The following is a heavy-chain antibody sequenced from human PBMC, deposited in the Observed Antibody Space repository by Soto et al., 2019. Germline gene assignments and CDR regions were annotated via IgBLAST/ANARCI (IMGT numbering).Heavy chain of an antibody. D-gene: IGHD1-20*01. Sequence: GGSLRLSCAASGFTFSSYGMHWPRQAPGKGLEWVAVISYDGSNKYYADSVKGRFTISRDNSKNTLYLQMNSLRAEDTAVYYCSISQGPLKLLSPLHYWGQGTLVTVPS. V-gene: IGHV3-30*03. CDR1: GFTFSSYG. CDR3: SISQGPLKLLSPLHY. CDR2: ISYDGSNK. J-gene: IGHJ4*02.